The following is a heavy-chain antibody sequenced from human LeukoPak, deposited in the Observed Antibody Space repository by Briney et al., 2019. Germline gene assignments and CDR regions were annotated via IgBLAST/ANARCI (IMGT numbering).Heavy chain of an antibody. CDR1: GGTFSSYA. Sequence: SVKVSCKASGGTFSSYAISWVRQAPGQGPEWMGRIIPILGIANYAQKFQGRVTVTADNSTSTVYMALSSLRSEDTAVYFCARETVGADGYFDYWGQGTLVTVSS. CDR3: ARETVGADGYFDY. V-gene: IGHV1-69*04. CDR2: IIPILGIA. J-gene: IGHJ4*02. D-gene: IGHD1-26*01.